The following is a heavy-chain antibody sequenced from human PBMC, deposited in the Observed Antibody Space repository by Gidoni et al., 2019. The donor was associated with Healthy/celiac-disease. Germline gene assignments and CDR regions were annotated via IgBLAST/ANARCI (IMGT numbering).Heavy chain of an antibody. CDR3: ARLLGCSGGSCYSGRIDY. V-gene: IGHV3-21*01. CDR2: ISSSSSYI. J-gene: IGHJ4*02. D-gene: IGHD2-15*01. CDR1: GFSFSSYS. Sequence: EVQLVESGGGLVKPGGSLRLSCAASGFSFSSYSMNWVRQAPGKGLECVSSISSSSSYIYYADSVKSRFTISRDNAKNSLYLQRNSLRAEDTAVYYCARLLGCSGGSCYSGRIDYWGQGTLVTVSS.